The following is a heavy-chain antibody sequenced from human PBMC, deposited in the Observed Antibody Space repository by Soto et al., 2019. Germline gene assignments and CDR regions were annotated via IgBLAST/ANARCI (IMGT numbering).Heavy chain of an antibody. CDR3: AKGSRGAYYYCMDV. CDR1: GFTFSSSA. V-gene: IGHV3-23*01. J-gene: IGHJ6*03. Sequence: PGGSLRLSCAASGFTFSSSAMNWVRQAPGKGLEWVSSISNRGGTTSYADSVKGRITISRDNSKNTLYLQMNSMRAEDSEVYDWAKGSRGAYYYCMDVWGKGTTVTVSS. CDR2: ISNRGGTT.